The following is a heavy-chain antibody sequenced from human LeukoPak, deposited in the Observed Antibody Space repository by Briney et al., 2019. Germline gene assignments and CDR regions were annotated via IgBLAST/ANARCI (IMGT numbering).Heavy chain of an antibody. Sequence: ASVKVSCKASGYTFTGYYMHWVRQAPGQGFEWMGWINPNSGGTNYAQKFQGRVTMTRDTSISTAYMELSRLRSDDTAVYYCASTAEEVYGDLDYWGQGTLVTVSS. D-gene: IGHD4-17*01. J-gene: IGHJ4*02. CDR3: ASTAEEVYGDLDY. CDR1: GYTFTGYY. V-gene: IGHV1-2*02. CDR2: INPNSGGT.